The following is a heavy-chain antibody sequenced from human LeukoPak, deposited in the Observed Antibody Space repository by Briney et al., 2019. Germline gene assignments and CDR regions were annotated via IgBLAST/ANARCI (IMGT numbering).Heavy chain of an antibody. CDR1: GYTFTSYS. V-gene: IGHV1-18*01. Sequence: ASVKVSCKASGYTFTSYSIGWVRQAPGQGLEWMGWISAYNGNTNYAQKLQGRVTMTTDTSTSTAYMELRSLRSDDTAVYYCARDKYGSGSYSGSAFDYWGQGTLVTVSS. J-gene: IGHJ4*02. CDR2: ISAYNGNT. D-gene: IGHD3-10*01. CDR3: ARDKYGSGSYSGSAFDY.